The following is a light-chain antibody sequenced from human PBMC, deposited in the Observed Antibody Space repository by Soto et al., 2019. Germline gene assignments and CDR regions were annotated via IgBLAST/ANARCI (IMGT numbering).Light chain of an antibody. CDR3: QQYHNYSCN. CDR2: DAS. Sequence: DIQMTQSPSTLSASVGDRVTITCRASQSISSWLAWYQQKPGKAPKLLTYDASSLESGVPSRFGGSGSGTEFTVTISSLPPDDCATYYCQQYHNYSCNFGQGTKVDIK. CDR1: QSISSW. V-gene: IGKV1-5*01. J-gene: IGKJ2*02.